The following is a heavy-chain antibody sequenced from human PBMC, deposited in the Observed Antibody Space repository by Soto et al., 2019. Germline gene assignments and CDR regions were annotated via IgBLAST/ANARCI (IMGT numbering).Heavy chain of an antibody. CDR1: GGSISSGGYY. D-gene: IGHD6-13*01. J-gene: IGHJ5*02. Sequence: QVQLQESGPGLVKPSQTLSLTCTVSGGSISSGGYYWSWIRQHPGKGLEWIGYIYYSGSTYYNPSLKSRVTLSLDXXKNQFSLKLSSVTAADTAVYYCARVFSDSSSFFDPWGQGTLVTVSS. V-gene: IGHV4-31*03. CDR2: IYYSGST. CDR3: ARVFSDSSSFFDP.